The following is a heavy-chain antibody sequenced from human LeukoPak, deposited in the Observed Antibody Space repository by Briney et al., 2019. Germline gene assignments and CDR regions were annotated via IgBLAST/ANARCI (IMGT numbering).Heavy chain of an antibody. V-gene: IGHV3-48*04. CDR3: ARVGIAAAGGDAFDI. CDR1: GFTFSSYS. Sequence: GSLRLSCAASGFTFSSYSMSWVRQAPGRGLELVSYISRSGSTIYYADSVKGRFTISRDNAKNSLYLQMNSLRAEDTAVYYCARVGIAAAGGDAFDIWGQGTKVTVSS. CDR2: ISRSGSTI. D-gene: IGHD6-13*01. J-gene: IGHJ3*02.